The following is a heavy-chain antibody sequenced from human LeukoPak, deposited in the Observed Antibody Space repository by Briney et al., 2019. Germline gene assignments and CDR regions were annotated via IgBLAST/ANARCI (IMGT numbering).Heavy chain of an antibody. J-gene: IGHJ3*01. Sequence: GGSLRLSLAASGFTFSSYSMSWVRQAPGKGLEWISYNGFGTISYADSVKGRFTISRDTAKDSLYLLMNSLRDDDTAVYYCVIDHVYVFDVWGQGTMVTVSS. CDR3: VIDHVYVFDV. CDR2: NGFGTI. CDR1: GFTFSSYS. D-gene: IGHD2/OR15-2a*01. V-gene: IGHV3-48*02.